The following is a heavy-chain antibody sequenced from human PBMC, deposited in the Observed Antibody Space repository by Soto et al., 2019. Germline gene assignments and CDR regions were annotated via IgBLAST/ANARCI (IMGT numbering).Heavy chain of an antibody. CDR1: GYIFNNYW. CDR2: INPPTSDT. CDR3: VRLYNGLCHV. V-gene: IGHV5-51*01. D-gene: IGHD2-8*01. J-gene: IGHJ6*02. Sequence: PGESLKISCKASGYIFNNYWIGWVRQMPGKGLEWMWIINPPTSDTRYSPSFQGQVTVSADKHISTAYLQWSSLKASDTAMYYCVRLYNGLCHVWGQGTTVTVSS.